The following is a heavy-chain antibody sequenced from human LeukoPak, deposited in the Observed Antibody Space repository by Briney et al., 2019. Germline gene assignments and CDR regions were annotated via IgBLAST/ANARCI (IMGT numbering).Heavy chain of an antibody. V-gene: IGHV4-59*08. Sequence: PSETLSLTCTVSSGSINNYYWSWIRQPPGKGLEWVGYISYSGNTNHNPSLKSRVTISVDTSKSQFSLKLSSVPAADTAVYYCACLSSNGRRAFDIWGQGTMVTVSS. CDR1: SGSINNYY. J-gene: IGHJ3*02. CDR2: ISYSGNT. D-gene: IGHD2-8*01. CDR3: ACLSSNGRRAFDI.